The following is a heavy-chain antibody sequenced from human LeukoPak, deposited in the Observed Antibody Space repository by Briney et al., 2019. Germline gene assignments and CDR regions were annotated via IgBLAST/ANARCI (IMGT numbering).Heavy chain of an antibody. J-gene: IGHJ6*03. CDR2: IKSKTDGGTT. CDR3: TTGDIVVVPAAMASYYYYYMDV. Sequence: PSETLSLTCTVSGGSISSYYWSWIRQPPGKGLEWVGRIKSKTDGGTTDYAAPVKGRFTISRDDSKNTLYLQMNSLKTEDTAVYYCTTGDIVVVPAAMASYYYYYMDVWGKGTTVTVSS. CDR1: GGSISSYY. D-gene: IGHD2-2*01. V-gene: IGHV3-15*01.